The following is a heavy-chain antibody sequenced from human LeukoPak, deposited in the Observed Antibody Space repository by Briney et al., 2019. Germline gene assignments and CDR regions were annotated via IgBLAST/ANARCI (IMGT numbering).Heavy chain of an antibody. Sequence: ASVKVSCKASGGTFSSYAISWVRQAPGQGLEWMGGIIPIFGTANYAQKFQGRVTITADESTSTAYMELSSLRSEDTAVYYCASPEYCSGGSCYSRAHPLYYSMDVWGQGTTVTVSS. J-gene: IGHJ6*02. CDR2: IIPIFGTA. V-gene: IGHV1-69*13. D-gene: IGHD2-15*01. CDR1: GGTFSSYA. CDR3: ASPEYCSGGSCYSRAHPLYYSMDV.